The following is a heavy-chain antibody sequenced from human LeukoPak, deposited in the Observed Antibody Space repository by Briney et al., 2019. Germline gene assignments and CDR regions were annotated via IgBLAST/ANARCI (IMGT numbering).Heavy chain of an antibody. CDR1: GFTFSSYG. CDR3: ARGDTGIVSYYMDV. J-gene: IGHJ6*03. CDR2: IRYDGSNK. V-gene: IGHV3-30*02. Sequence: GGSLRLSCAASGFTFSSYGMHWVRQAPGKGLEWVAFIRYDGSNKYYADSVKGRFTISRDNSKNTLYLQMNSLRAEDTAVYYCARGDTGIVSYYMDVWGKGTTVTVSS. D-gene: IGHD5-18*01.